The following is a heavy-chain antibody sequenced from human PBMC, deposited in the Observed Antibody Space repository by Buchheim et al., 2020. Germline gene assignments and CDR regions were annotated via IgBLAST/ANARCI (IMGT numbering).Heavy chain of an antibody. D-gene: IGHD3-16*01. CDR2: MNPSRGGA. J-gene: IGHJ4*02. Sequence: QVQLVQSGAEVKKPGASVKISCKASGYTFTNFYIYWVRQAPGQGLEWMGLMNPSRGGAESAQRFKDRVIMTRDTSTSIVYLELSGLTSEDTAVYYCARDIGADYPPSYAFAYWGQGTL. CDR3: ARDIGADYPPSYAFAY. CDR1: GYTFTNFY. V-gene: IGHV1-46*01.